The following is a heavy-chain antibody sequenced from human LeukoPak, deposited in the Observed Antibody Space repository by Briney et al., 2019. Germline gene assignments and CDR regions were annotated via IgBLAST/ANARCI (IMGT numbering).Heavy chain of an antibody. CDR2: IYNSGST. Sequence: SETLSLTCTVSGGSISSHYWSWIRQPPGKGLEWIGYIYNSGSTNYNPSLKSRVTISVDTSKNQFSLKLSSVIAADTAVYYCARGKDWYYFDYWGQGTLVTVSS. CDR3: ARGKDWYYFDY. J-gene: IGHJ4*02. D-gene: IGHD2-21*01. V-gene: IGHV4-59*11. CDR1: GGSISSHY.